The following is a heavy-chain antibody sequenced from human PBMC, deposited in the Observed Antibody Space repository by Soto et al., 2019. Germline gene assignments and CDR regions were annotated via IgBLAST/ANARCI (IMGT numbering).Heavy chain of an antibody. J-gene: IGHJ4*02. V-gene: IGHV1-69*04. CDR1: GGSFSNYA. CDR2: IVPFVGIT. Sequence: QVQLVQSGAEVKKPGSSVKVSCKASGGSFSNYALNWVRQAPGQGLEWMGRIVPFVGITKYAQKFQGRVKITADNSTSTAYMELSSLRSEDTAVYYCAREMGATNDYWGQGTLVTVSS. D-gene: IGHD1-26*01. CDR3: AREMGATNDY.